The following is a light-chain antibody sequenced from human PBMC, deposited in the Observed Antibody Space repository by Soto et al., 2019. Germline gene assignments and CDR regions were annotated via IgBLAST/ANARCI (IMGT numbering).Light chain of an antibody. CDR2: DVS. V-gene: IGLV2-23*02. J-gene: IGLJ2*01. CDR1: SSDVGGYNY. Sequence: ALTQPASVSGSPGQSITISCTGTSSDVGGYNYVSWYQQHPGKAPKLMIYDVSKRPSGVSNRFSGSKSGNTASLTISGLQAEDEADYYCCSYAGSSTYVVFGGGTKLTVL. CDR3: CSYAGSSTYVV.